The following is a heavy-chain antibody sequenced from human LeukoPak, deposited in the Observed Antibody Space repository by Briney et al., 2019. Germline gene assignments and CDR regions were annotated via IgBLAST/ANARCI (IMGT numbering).Heavy chain of an antibody. CDR2: ITSSGSYI. D-gene: IGHD2-21*02. V-gene: IGHV3-21*01. CDR3: ARAISGDCSLDMFDI. J-gene: IGHJ3*02. Sequence: GGSLRLSCEASGFTFSTYAMNWVRQAPGKGLEWVSSITSSGSYIYYADSLKGRFTISRDNAKNSLYLQMNSLRAEDMAVYYCARAISGDCSLDMFDIWGQGTMVTVSS. CDR1: GFTFSTYA.